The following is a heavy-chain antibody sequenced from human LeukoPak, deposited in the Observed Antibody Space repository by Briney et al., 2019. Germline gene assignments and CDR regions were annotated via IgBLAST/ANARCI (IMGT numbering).Heavy chain of an antibody. CDR1: GYSFTSYW. CDR2: LYPVDSDT. D-gene: IGHD6-13*01. CDR3: ARQASSSWPYYFDY. J-gene: IGHJ4*02. V-gene: IGHV5-51*01. Sequence: GESLKISFKGSGYSFTSYWIGWVRRLPGKGLGWLRILYPVDSDTRYSTSFQGQVTISADKSISTAYLQLSILKASDTAMYYCARQASSSWPYYFDYWGQGTLVTVSS.